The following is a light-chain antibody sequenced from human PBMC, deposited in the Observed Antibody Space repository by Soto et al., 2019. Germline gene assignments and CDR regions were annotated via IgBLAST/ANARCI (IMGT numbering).Light chain of an antibody. CDR3: QQRSNWPRT. V-gene: IGKV3-11*01. Sequence: EIVLTQSPATLSLSPGERATLSCRASQSVSSYLAWYQQKPGQAPRLLIYDASNRATGIPARFSGSGSGTDFTLTISSLESEDSAVYYCQQRSNWPRTFGQGTKV. CDR1: QSVSSY. J-gene: IGKJ1*01. CDR2: DAS.